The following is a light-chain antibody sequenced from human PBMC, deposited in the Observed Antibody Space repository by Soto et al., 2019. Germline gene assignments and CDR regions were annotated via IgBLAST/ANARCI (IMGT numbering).Light chain of an antibody. J-gene: IGKJ1*01. CDR2: RVS. Sequence: VVMTQPPTSLPATLEQPASTSCNSSQSLAYYYGTTYLNWFQQRPGLSPWRVFCRVSSRASGFRNRFSGSGLGIDFTLKVSRVVAEDVWVYYCMQGTHWPRTFGQGTKVDIK. CDR3: MQGTHWPRT. CDR1: QSLAYYYGTTY. V-gene: IGKV2-30*01.